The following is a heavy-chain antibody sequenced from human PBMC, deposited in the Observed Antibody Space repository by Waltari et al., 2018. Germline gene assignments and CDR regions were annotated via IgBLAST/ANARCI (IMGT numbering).Heavy chain of an antibody. J-gene: IGHJ5*02. CDR1: GGSFSGYY. V-gene: IGHV4-34*01. CDR2: INHSGST. CDR3: ARGRVPVLRFLEWLPYNWFDP. Sequence: QVQLQQWGAGLLKPSETLSLTCAVYGGSFSGYYWSWIRQPPGKGLGWIGEINHSGSTNYNPSLKSRVTISVDTSKNQFSRKLSSVTAADTAVYYCARGRVPVLRFLEWLPYNWFDPWGQGTLVTVSS. D-gene: IGHD3-3*01.